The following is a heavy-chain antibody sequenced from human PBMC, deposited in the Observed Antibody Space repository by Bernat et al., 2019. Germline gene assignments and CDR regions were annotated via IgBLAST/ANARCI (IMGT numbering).Heavy chain of an antibody. Sequence: QVQLQQWGAGLLKPSETLSLTCAVYGGSFSGYYWSWIRQPPGKGLEWIGEINHSGSTNYNPSLKSRVTISVDTSKNQFSLKLGSVTAADTAVYYCARGFGYCSGGSCYGRFYYYYYMDVWGKGTTVTVSS. CDR3: ARGFGYCSGGSCYGRFYYYYYMDV. D-gene: IGHD2-15*01. CDR1: GGSFSGYY. J-gene: IGHJ6*03. CDR2: INHSGST. V-gene: IGHV4-34*01.